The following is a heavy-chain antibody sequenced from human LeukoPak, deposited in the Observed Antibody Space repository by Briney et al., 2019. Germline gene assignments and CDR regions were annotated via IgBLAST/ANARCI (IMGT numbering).Heavy chain of an antibody. CDR2: INTNTGNP. Sequence: ASVKVSCKASGYTFTSYAMHWVRQAPGQGLEWMGWINTNTGNPTYGQGFTGRFVFSLDTSVSTAYLQINSLRAEDTAVYYCARSFTDYEDYWGQGTLVTVSS. D-gene: IGHD4-17*01. V-gene: IGHV7-4-1*02. J-gene: IGHJ4*02. CDR3: ARSFTDYEDY. CDR1: GYTFTSYA.